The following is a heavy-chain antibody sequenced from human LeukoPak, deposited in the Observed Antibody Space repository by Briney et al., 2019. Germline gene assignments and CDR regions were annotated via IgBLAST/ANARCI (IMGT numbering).Heavy chain of an antibody. D-gene: IGHD3-10*01. V-gene: IGHV4-4*02. Sequence: PSETLSLTCAVSGGSISSSNWWSWIRQPPGKGLEWIGEIYHSGSTNYNPSLKSRVTISLDTSRNQFSLKLNSVTAADTAVYYCAKSNGYGLVDIWGQGTMVTVSS. CDR3: AKSNGYGLVDI. CDR1: GGSISSSNW. J-gene: IGHJ3*02. CDR2: IYHSGST.